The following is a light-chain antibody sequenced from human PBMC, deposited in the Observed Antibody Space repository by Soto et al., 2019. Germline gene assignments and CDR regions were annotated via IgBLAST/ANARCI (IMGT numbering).Light chain of an antibody. CDR1: QGISSY. J-gene: IGKJ1*01. CDR3: HQYHNFPRT. CDR2: AAS. V-gene: IGKV1-9*01. Sequence: DIQLPLSPSFLSPSVGDRVTITCRASQGISSYLAWYQQKPGKAPKLLIYAASTLQSGVPSRFSGSGSGTEFTLTVSSLQPDDFATYYCHQYHNFPRTFGQGTKVDIK.